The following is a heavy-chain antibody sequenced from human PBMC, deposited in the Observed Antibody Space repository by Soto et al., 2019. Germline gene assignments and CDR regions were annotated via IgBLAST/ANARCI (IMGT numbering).Heavy chain of an antibody. CDR1: GFTFSSYG. D-gene: IGHD5-12*01. CDR2: ISYDGSNK. J-gene: IGHJ4*02. CDR3: AKDGPDGYNYFDY. Sequence: GGSLRLSCAASGFTFSSYGMHWVRQAPGKGLEWVAVISYDGSNKYYADSVKGRFTISRDNSKNTLYLQMNSLRAEDTAVYYCAKDGPDGYNYFDYWGQGTLVTVSS. V-gene: IGHV3-30*18.